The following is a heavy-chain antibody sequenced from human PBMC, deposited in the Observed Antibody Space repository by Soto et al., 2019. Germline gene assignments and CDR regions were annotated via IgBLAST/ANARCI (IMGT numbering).Heavy chain of an antibody. D-gene: IGHD3-9*01. CDR3: ARAPYFYDILTGYYIFWFDP. Sequence: SETLSLTCAVYGGSFSGYYWSWIRQPPGKGLEWIGEINHSGSTNYNPSLKSRVTISVDTSKNQFSLKLSSVTAADTAVYYCARAPYFYDILTGYYIFWFDPWGQGTLVTVSS. CDR1: GGSFSGYY. J-gene: IGHJ5*02. CDR2: INHSGST. V-gene: IGHV4-34*01.